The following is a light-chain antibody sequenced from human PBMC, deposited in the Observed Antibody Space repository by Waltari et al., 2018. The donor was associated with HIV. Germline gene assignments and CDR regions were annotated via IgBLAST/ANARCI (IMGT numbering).Light chain of an antibody. V-gene: IGKV1-39*01. J-gene: IGKJ3*01. Sequence: DLQLPQSPSSLSASVGDRVTITCRASQSISSYLNWYQQKPGKAPKLLIYAASSLQSGVPSRFSGSGSGTDFTLTISSLQPEDFATYYCQQSYSTPFTFGPGTKVEIK. CDR3: QQSYSTPFT. CDR2: AAS. CDR1: QSISSY.